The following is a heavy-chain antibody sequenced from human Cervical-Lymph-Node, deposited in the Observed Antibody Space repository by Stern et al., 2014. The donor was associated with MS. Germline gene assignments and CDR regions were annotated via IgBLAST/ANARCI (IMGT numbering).Heavy chain of an antibody. CDR1: GYTFTGYY. CDR2: INPNSGGT. V-gene: IGHV1-2*02. CDR3: ARPHRRIAARPCWFDP. J-gene: IGHJ5*02. D-gene: IGHD6-6*01. Sequence: QVQLVQSGAEVKKPGASVKVSCKASGYTFTGYYMHWVRQAPGQGLEWMGWINPNSGGTNYAQKFQGRVTMTRDTSISTAYMELSRLRSDDTAVYYCARPHRRIAARPCWFDPWGQGTLVTVSS.